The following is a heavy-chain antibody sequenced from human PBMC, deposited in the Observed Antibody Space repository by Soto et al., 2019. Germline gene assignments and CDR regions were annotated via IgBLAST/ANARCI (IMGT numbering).Heavy chain of an antibody. CDR2: IKSKTDGGTT. CDR1: GFTFSNAW. J-gene: IGHJ6*02. D-gene: IGHD6-13*01. V-gene: IGHV3-15*07. Sequence: GGSLRLSCAASGFTFSNAWMNWVRQAPGKGLEWVGRIKSKTDGGTTDYAAPVKGRFTISRDDSKNTLYLQMNSLKTEDTAVYYCTTPGIAAAGTLWDGYYGMDVWGQGTTVTVSS. CDR3: TTPGIAAAGTLWDGYYGMDV.